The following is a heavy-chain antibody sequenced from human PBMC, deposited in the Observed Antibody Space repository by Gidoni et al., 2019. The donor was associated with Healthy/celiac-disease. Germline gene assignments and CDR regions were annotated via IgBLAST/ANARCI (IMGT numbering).Heavy chain of an antibody. Sequence: EVPLVESGGGLVKPGGSLRLSCAASGFTFSNAWMSWVRQAPGKGLEWVGRIKSKTDGWKTDYAAPVKGRFTISRDDSKNTLYLQMNSLKTEDTAVYYCTTSGLGSGWFYYFDYWGQGTLVTVSS. CDR3: TTSGLGSGWFYYFDY. J-gene: IGHJ4*02. V-gene: IGHV3-15*01. CDR2: IKSKTDGWKT. D-gene: IGHD6-19*01. CDR1: GFTFSNAW.